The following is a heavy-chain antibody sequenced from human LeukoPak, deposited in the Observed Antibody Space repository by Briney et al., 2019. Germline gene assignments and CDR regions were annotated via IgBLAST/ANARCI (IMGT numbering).Heavy chain of an antibody. D-gene: IGHD2-21*02. J-gene: IGHJ6*02. V-gene: IGHV3-66*01. CDR3: ARVLSDCGGDCYPKYYYYYYGMDL. CDR1: GFTVSSNY. CDR2: IYSGGST. Sequence: GGSLRLSCAASGFTVSSNYMSWVRQAPGKGLEWVSVIYSGGSTYYADSVKGRFTISRDNSKNTLYLQMNSLRAEDTAVYYCARVLSDCGGDCYPKYYYYYYGMDLWGQGTTVTVSS.